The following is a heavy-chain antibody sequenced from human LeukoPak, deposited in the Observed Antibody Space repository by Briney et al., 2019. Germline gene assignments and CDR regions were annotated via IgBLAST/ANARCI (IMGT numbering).Heavy chain of an antibody. Sequence: ASVKVSCKASGYTFTHYFAHWVRQAPGQGLQWMGWINPNTGATSYPQKFQGRVTITRDTSISTAYMELRSFRSDDTAIYYCVRDGGSGSPYDFWGQGTLVTVSS. CDR3: VRDGGSGSPYDF. CDR1: GYTFTHYF. D-gene: IGHD3-10*01. CDR2: INPNTGAT. J-gene: IGHJ4*02. V-gene: IGHV1-2*02.